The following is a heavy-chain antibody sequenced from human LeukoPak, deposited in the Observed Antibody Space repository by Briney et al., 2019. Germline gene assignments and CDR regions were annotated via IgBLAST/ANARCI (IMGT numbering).Heavy chain of an antibody. V-gene: IGHV1-69*13. Sequence: EASVKVSCKASGGTFSSYAISWVRQAPGHGLEWMGGIIPIFGTANYAQKFQGRVTITADESTSTAYMELSSLRSEDTAVYYCARERGGYNPNPFDYWGQGTLVTVSS. CDR3: ARERGGYNPNPFDY. J-gene: IGHJ4*02. CDR2: IIPIFGTA. CDR1: GGTFSSYA. D-gene: IGHD5-24*01.